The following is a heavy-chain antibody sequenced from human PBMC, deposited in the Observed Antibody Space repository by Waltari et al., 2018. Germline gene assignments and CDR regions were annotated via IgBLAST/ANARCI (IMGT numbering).Heavy chain of an antibody. CDR1: GDSMTISDC. CDR3: ARDRGRGLYLDT. D-gene: IGHD2-15*01. J-gene: IGHJ4*02. Sequence: QLRLQESGPGLVKPSGTLSLTCAVSGDSMTISDCWSWVRQSPGKGLEWIGQVRGDGRTNYSPAVASRLTVSLDTSNQQFSLKLTSATAADTAVYYCARDRGRGLYLDTWGPGTLVTVSP. CDR2: VRGDGRT. V-gene: IGHV4-4*02.